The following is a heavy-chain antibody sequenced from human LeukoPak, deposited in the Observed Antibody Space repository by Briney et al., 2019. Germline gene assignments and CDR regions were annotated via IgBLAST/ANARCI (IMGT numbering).Heavy chain of an antibody. CDR3: ARVSSWYGDWFDP. CDR1: GYTFTGYY. D-gene: IGHD6-13*01. Sequence: GASVKVSCKASGYTFTGYYMHWVRQAPGQGLEWMGWINPNSGGTNYAQKFQGWVTMTRDTSISTAYMELSRLRSDDTAVYYCARVSSWYGDWFDPWGQGTLVTVSS. J-gene: IGHJ5*02. V-gene: IGHV1-2*04. CDR2: INPNSGGT.